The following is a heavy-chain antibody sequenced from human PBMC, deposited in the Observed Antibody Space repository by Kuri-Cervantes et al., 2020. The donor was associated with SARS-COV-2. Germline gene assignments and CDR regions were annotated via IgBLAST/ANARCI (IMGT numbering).Heavy chain of an antibody. CDR1: GYTFTSYG. CDR2: IIPIFGTA. D-gene: IGHD3-3*01. J-gene: IGHJ3*02. Sequence: SVKVSCKASGYTFTSYGISWVRQAPGQGPEWMGRIIPIFGTANYAQKFQGRVTITADESTSTAYMELSSLRSEDTAVYYCAGRLRFSHSDAFDIWGQGTMVTVSS. CDR3: AGRLRFSHSDAFDI. V-gene: IGHV1-69*13.